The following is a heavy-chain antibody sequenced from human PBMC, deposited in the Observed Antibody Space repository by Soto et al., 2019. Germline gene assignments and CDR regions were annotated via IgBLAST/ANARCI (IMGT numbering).Heavy chain of an antibody. CDR1: GFSFRSYG. Sequence: ESGGGVVQPGGSLTLSCVASGFSFRSYGMHWVRQAPGKGLEWLAVIWDDGRTTFYADSVKGRFTISRDNPRNTVSLQMNRLSVEDTAMFCCASNYGEYEVFAVWGQGTVVSVSS. CDR2: IWDDGRTT. CDR3: ASNYGEYEVFAV. V-gene: IGHV3-33*01. D-gene: IGHD4-17*01. J-gene: IGHJ3*01.